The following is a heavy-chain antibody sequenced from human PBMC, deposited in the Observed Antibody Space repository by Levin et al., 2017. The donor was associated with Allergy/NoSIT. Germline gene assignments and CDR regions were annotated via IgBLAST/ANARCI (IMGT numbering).Heavy chain of an antibody. CDR3: ARDRYPGNYYDSSGYSFDY. J-gene: IGHJ4*02. V-gene: IGHV3-21*06. Sequence: PGGSPRLSCAASGFTFSSYGMTWVRQAPGKGLEWVSYISSSNSYIYYADSVKGRFTISRDNANNSLYLQMNSLRGEDTAVYYCARDRYPGNYYDSSGYSFDYWGQGTLVTVSS. CDR2: ISSSNSYI. CDR1: GFTFSSYG. D-gene: IGHD3-22*01.